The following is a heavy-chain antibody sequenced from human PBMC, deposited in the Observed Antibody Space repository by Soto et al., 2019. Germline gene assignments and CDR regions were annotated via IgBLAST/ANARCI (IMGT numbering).Heavy chain of an antibody. CDR2: IIPIFGTA. D-gene: IGHD1-26*01. CDR1: GGTFSSYA. J-gene: IGHJ6*02. CDR3: ASSWDPSYYYYGMDV. Sequence: GASVKVSCKASGGTFSSYAISWVRQAPGQGLEWMGGIIPIFGTANYAQKFQGRVTITADESTSTAYMELSSLRSEDTAVYYCASSWDPSYYYYGMDVCGQGTTVTVSS. V-gene: IGHV1-69*13.